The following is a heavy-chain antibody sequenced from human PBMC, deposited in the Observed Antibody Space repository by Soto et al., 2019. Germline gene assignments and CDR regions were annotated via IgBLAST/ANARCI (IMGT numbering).Heavy chain of an antibody. Sequence: QVQLVESGGGLVQPGASLRLSCVTSGFSFSSYGMHWVRQAPGKGLEWVATISHDGRDKFYGDSVKGRFTISRDNSKNTLFLQMNSLRAEDTSLYYCAAGYYFGDYWGQGTLVTVSP. CDR1: GFSFSSYG. D-gene: IGHD3-9*01. J-gene: IGHJ4*02. CDR3: AAGYYFGDY. CDR2: ISHDGRDK. V-gene: IGHV3-30*03.